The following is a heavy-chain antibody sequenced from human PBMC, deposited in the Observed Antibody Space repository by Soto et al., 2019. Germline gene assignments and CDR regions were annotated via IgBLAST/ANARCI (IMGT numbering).Heavy chain of an antibody. CDR1: GFTFSRYA. D-gene: IGHD6-19*01. J-gene: IGHJ4*02. Sequence: GSLRLSCAASGFTFSRYAMSWVRQAPGKGLEWVSGISGSDGSTHYPDSVKGRFTISRDISRNTLFLQMNSLRAEDAAIYYCANCRGISVTGSVVGLDYWGQGSLVTVSS. CDR2: ISGSDGST. V-gene: IGHV3-23*01. CDR3: ANCRGISVTGSVVGLDY.